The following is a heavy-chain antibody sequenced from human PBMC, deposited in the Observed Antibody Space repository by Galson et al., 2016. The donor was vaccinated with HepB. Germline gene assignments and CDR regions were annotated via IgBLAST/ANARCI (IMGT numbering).Heavy chain of an antibody. Sequence: SVKVSCKASGYTFINYAITWVRQAPGQGLEWMGWISAYHGNTNYAQKLQGRVTLTTDTSASTAYMELRSLRSDDTAIYYCARGEYQLLINAFDIWGQGTMVTVSS. V-gene: IGHV1-18*04. J-gene: IGHJ3*02. CDR3: ARGEYQLLINAFDI. D-gene: IGHD2-2*01. CDR2: ISAYHGNT. CDR1: GYTFINYA.